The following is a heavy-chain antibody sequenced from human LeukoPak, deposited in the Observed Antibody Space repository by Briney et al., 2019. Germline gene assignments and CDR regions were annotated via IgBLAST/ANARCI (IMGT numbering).Heavy chain of an antibody. CDR1: GDSVSSNSAA. D-gene: IGHD3-9*01. Sequence: SQTLSLTCAISGDSVSSNSAAWNWIRQSPSRGLEWLGRTYYRSKWYNDYAVSVKSRITISPDTSKNQFSLQLNSVTPEDTAVYYCAREVRFYDILTGYRNWFDPWGQGTLVTVSS. J-gene: IGHJ5*02. CDR3: AREVRFYDILTGYRNWFDP. V-gene: IGHV6-1*01. CDR2: TYYRSKWYN.